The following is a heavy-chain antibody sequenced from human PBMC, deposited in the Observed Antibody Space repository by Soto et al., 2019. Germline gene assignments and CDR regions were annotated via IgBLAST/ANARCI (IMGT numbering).Heavy chain of an antibody. D-gene: IGHD5-18*01. CDR3: ARAGRDSSYGI. CDR1: GFTFSSYW. J-gene: IGHJ4*02. V-gene: IGHV3-7*01. Sequence: LRLSCAASGFTFSSYWMSWVRQAPGKGLEWVANIKQDGSEKYYVDSVKGRFTISRDNAKNSLYLQMNNLRDEDTAVYYCARAGRDSSYGIWGQGTLVTVSA. CDR2: IKQDGSEK.